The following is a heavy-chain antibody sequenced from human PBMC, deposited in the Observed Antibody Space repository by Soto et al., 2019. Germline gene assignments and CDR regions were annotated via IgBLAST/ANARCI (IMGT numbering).Heavy chain of an antibody. CDR1: GYSFTSYW. D-gene: IGHD6-19*01. V-gene: IGHV5-51*01. CDR3: ARLVPWLKIQNWYFDL. Sequence: GESLKISCKGSGYSFTSYWICWVRQMPVKGLEFMGIIYPFDSDTRYSPSFQGHVTISAYNSISTSYLQLSSLKASYTAMYYCARLVPWLKIQNWYFDLWGRGTMVTVSS. CDR2: IYPFDSDT. J-gene: IGHJ2*01.